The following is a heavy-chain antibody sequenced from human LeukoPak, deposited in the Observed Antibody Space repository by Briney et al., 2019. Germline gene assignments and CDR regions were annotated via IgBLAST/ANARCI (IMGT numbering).Heavy chain of an antibody. Sequence: ASVKVSCKASGYTFTSYDINWVRQATGQGLEWMGWMNPNSGNTGYAQKFQGRVTITRNTSISTAYMELSSLRSEDTAVYYCARDMAQGNYDFWSGYYTGLNAFDIWGQGTMVTVSS. V-gene: IGHV1-8*03. CDR1: GYTFTSYD. D-gene: IGHD3-3*01. CDR2: MNPNSGNT. CDR3: ARDMAQGNYDFWSGYYTGLNAFDI. J-gene: IGHJ3*02.